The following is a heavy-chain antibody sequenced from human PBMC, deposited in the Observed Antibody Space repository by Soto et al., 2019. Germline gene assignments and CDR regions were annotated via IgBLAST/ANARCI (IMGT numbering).Heavy chain of an antibody. CDR1: GGSISSSSYY. D-gene: IGHD3-3*01. CDR3: ARLGFLEWLPDGWDYYYGMDV. J-gene: IGHJ6*02. Sequence: SETLSLTCTVSGGSISSSSYYWGWIRQPPGKGLEWIGSIYYSGSTYYNPSLKSRVTISVDTSKNQFSLKLSSVTAADTAVYYCARLGFLEWLPDGWDYYYGMDVWGQGTTVTVSS. V-gene: IGHV4-39*01. CDR2: IYYSGST.